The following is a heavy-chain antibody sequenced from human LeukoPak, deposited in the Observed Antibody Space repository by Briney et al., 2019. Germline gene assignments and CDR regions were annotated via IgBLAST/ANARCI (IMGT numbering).Heavy chain of an antibody. V-gene: IGHV1-18*01. CDR1: GYTFTSYG. J-gene: IGHJ4*02. CDR3: ARDCSSTSCYTALDY. CDR2: ISAYNGNT. Sequence: ASVKVSCKASGYTFTSYGISWVRQAPGQGLEWMGWISAYNGNTNYAQKLQGRVTMTTDTSTSTAYMELRSLRSDDTAVYYCARDCSSTSCYTALDYCGQGTLVTVSS. D-gene: IGHD2-2*02.